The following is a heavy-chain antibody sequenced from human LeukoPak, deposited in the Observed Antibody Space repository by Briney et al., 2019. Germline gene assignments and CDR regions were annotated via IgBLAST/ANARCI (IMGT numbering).Heavy chain of an antibody. D-gene: IGHD3-3*01. CDR1: GYTFTTYG. J-gene: IGHJ4*02. V-gene: IGHV1-18*01. CDR2: ISAYNGNT. CDR3: AREPPRITIFGMTPPFDS. Sequence: ASVKVSCKASGYTFTTYGMSWVRQAPGQGLEWMGWISAYNGNTNYAQKLQGRVTMTTDTSTSTAYMELRRLRSDDTAVYYCAREPPRITIFGMTPPFDSWGQGTLVTVSS.